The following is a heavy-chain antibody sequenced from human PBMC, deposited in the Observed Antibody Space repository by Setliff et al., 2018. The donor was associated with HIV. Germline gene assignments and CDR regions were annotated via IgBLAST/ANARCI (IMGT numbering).Heavy chain of an antibody. CDR1: GLTFSRHW. D-gene: IGHD6-13*01. J-gene: IGHJ4*02. Sequence: PGGSLRLSCAASGLTFSRHWMHWVRQAPGKGLVWVSRVNNDGGSTTYADSVRGRFAISRDNTKNTVYLQMNSLRAEDTAVYYCAKPPRPSSWPQYYFDYWGQGTLVTVSS. V-gene: IGHV3-74*01. CDR2: VNNDGGST. CDR3: AKPPRPSSWPQYYFDY.